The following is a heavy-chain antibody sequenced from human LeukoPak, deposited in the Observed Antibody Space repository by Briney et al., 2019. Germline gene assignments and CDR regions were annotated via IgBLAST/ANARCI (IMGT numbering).Heavy chain of an antibody. CDR1: GGTFSSYA. J-gene: IGHJ3*02. V-gene: IGHV1-69*05. Sequence: SVKVSCKASGGTFSSYAISWVRQAPGQGLEWMGRIIPIFGTANYAQKFQGRVTITTDEPTSTAYMELSSLRSEDTAVYYCAGPWGLEFYPNAAFDIWGQGTMVTVSS. CDR2: IIPIFGTA. CDR3: AGPWGLEFYPNAAFDI. D-gene: IGHD1-1*01.